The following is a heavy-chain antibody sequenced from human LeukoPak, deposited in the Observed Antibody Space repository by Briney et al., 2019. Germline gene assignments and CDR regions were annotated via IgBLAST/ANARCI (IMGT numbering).Heavy chain of an antibody. J-gene: IGHJ5*02. CDR1: GGTFSSYA. V-gene: IGHV1-69*06. CDR3: ARDSSVAGTIRWFDP. D-gene: IGHD6-19*01. Sequence: SVKVSCKASGGTFSSYAISWVRQAPGQGLEWMGGIIPIFGTANYAQKFQGRVTITADKSTSTAYMELSSLRSEDTAAYYCARDSSVAGTIRWFDPWGQGTLVTVSS. CDR2: IIPIFGTA.